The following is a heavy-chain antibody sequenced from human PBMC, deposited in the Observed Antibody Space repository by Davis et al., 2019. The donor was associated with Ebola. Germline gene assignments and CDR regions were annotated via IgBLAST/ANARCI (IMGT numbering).Heavy chain of an antibody. CDR2: INHSGST. CDR3: AREVGGGSKGYCSSTSCSNWFDP. V-gene: IGHV4-34*01. Sequence: PSETLSLTCAVYGGSFSGYYWSWIRQPPGKGLEWIGEINHSGSTNYNPSLKSRVTISVDTSKNQFSLKLSSVTAADTAVYYCAREVGGGSKGYCSSTSCSNWFDPWGQGTLVTVSS. J-gene: IGHJ5*02. D-gene: IGHD2-2*01. CDR1: GGSFSGYY.